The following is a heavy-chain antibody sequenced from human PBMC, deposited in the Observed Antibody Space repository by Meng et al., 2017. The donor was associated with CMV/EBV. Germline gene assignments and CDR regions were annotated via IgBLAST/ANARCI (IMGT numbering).Heavy chain of an antibody. Sequence: GGSLRLSCAASGFTFSSYAMHWVRQAPGKGLEWVAVISYDGSNKYYADSVKGRFTISRDNAKNSLYLQMNSLRDEDTALYYCAKDISSSWYLHYYFDYWGQGTLVTVSS. CDR3: AKDISSSWYLHYYFDY. V-gene: IGHV3-30-3*01. CDR1: GFTFSSYA. J-gene: IGHJ4*02. CDR2: ISYDGSNK. D-gene: IGHD6-13*01.